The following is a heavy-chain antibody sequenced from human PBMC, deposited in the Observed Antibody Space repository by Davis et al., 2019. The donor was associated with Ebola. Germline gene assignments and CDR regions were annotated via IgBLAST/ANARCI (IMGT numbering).Heavy chain of an antibody. D-gene: IGHD3-22*01. CDR3: ARLIRGDSTGYRFDY. CDR1: GYTFTNYG. Sequence: ASVKVSCKASGYTFTNYGINWVRQAPGQGLQWMGRINPVNGGTNYAQKFQGRVTMTRDTSISTAYMELSRLKSDDTAVYYCARLIRGDSTGYRFDYWGQGTLVTVSS. V-gene: IGHV1-2*06. CDR2: INPVNGGT. J-gene: IGHJ4*02.